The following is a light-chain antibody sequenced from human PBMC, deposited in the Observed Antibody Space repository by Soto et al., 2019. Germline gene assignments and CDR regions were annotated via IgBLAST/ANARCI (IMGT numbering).Light chain of an antibody. Sequence: EIVLTQSPGTLSLSPGERATLSCRASQNVGIYLAWYQQKPGQAPRLLIYDASNRATGIPARFSGSGSGTDFTLTISSLEPEDFAVYYCQQRSNWRVTFGQGTRLEIK. J-gene: IGKJ5*01. CDR3: QQRSNWRVT. V-gene: IGKV3-11*01. CDR2: DAS. CDR1: QNVGIY.